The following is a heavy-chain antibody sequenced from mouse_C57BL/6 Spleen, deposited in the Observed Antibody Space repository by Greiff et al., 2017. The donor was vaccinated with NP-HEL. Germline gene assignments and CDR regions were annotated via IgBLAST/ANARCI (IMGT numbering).Heavy chain of an antibody. D-gene: IGHD2-1*01. CDR1: GYSITSGYD. CDR3: ARRGNYDCFDY. V-gene: IGHV3-1*01. CDR2: ISYSGST. Sequence: VQLKESGPGMVKPSQSLSLTCTVTGYSITSGYDWHWIRHFPGNKLEWMGYISYSGSTNYNPSLKSRIPITHDTSKNHFFLKLNSVTTEDTATYYCARRGNYDCFDYWGQGTTLTVSS. J-gene: IGHJ2*01.